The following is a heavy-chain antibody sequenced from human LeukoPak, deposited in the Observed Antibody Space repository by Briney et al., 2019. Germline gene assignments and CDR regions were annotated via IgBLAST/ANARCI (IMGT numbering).Heavy chain of an antibody. J-gene: IGHJ6*03. Sequence: ASVKVSCKASGGTFSSYAISWVRQAPGQGLEWMGGIIPIFGTANYAQKFQGRVTITADESTSTAYMELSSLRSEDTAVYYCARGSSYIYYYYYYMDVWGKGTTVTVSS. CDR3: ARGSSYIYYYYYYMDV. CDR2: IIPIFGTA. V-gene: IGHV1-69*13. CDR1: GGTFSSYA. D-gene: IGHD1-26*01.